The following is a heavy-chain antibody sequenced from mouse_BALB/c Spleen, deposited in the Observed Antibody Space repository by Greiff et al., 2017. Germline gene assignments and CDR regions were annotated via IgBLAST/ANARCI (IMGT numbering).Heavy chain of an antibody. D-gene: IGHD3-1*01. J-gene: IGHJ3*01. V-gene: IGHV2-9*02. CDR1: GFSLTSYG. Sequence: VMLVESGPGLVAPSQSLSITCTVSGFSLTSYGVHWVRQPPGKGLEWLGVIWAGGSTNYNSALMSRLSISKDNSKSQVFLKMNSLQTDDTAMYYCARDSSGYRFAYWGQGTLVTASA. CDR3: ARDSSGYRFAY. CDR2: IWAGGST.